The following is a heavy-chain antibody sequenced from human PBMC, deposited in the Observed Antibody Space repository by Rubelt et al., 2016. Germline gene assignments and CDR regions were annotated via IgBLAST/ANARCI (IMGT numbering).Heavy chain of an antibody. Sequence: QVQLQQWGAGLLKPSETLSLTCAVYGGSFSGYYWSWVRQSPGKGLEWIGYIHSSGTTRYNPSFKSRITISVDTSKNQFSLKLSSVTAADTAVYYCARLKAVRIETVDSWGQGTLVTVSS. V-gene: IGHV4-34*01. CDR2: IHSSGTT. CDR1: GGSFSGYY. D-gene: IGHD3-10*01. J-gene: IGHJ4*02. CDR3: ARLKAVRIETVDS.